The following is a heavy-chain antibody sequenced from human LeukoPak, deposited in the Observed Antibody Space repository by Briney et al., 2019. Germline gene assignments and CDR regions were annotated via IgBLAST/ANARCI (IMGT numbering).Heavy chain of an antibody. CDR3: ARHGSWSFDY. CDR1: GFTFNSHA. Sequence: GGSLRLSCAASGFTFNSHAMSWVRQAPGKGLEWVSAITSGSGSNVYYTDSLKGRFTISRDNSKNTLYLHMNSLRAEDTAVYYCARHGSWSFDYWGQGTLLTVSA. D-gene: IGHD6-13*01. V-gene: IGHV3-23*01. CDR2: ITSGSGSNV. J-gene: IGHJ4*02.